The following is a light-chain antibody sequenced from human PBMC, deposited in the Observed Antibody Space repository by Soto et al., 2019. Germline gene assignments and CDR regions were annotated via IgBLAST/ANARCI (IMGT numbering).Light chain of an antibody. CDR3: QQHGSSPIT. J-gene: IGKJ5*01. Sequence: EIVLTQSAGTLSWSPGERATLSWRASQTGTRNYLAWHQQKPGQTPRLPVYGASSRATGIPDRFSGSWYGTDFNLTISRLEPEDFAVYYCQQHGSSPITFGQGTRLEIK. CDR2: GAS. CDR1: QTGTRNY. V-gene: IGKV3-20*01.